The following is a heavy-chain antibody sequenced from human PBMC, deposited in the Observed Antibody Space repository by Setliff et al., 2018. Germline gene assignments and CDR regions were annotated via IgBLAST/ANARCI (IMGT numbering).Heavy chain of an antibody. J-gene: IGHJ3*02. D-gene: IGHD1-26*01. CDR3: ARCSGSYDAFDI. Sequence: PSETLSLTCTVSGGSISSGGYYWSWIRQHPGMGLEWIGYIYYSGSTYHNPSLKTLVTISVDTSKNQFSLKPSSVTAADTAVYYCARCSGSYDAFDIWGQGTMGTVSS. V-gene: IGHV4-31*01. CDR2: IYYSGST. CDR1: GGSISSGGYY.